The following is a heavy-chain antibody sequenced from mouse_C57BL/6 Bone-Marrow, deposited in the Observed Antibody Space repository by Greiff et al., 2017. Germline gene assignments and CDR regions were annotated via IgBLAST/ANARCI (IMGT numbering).Heavy chain of an antibody. CDR3: TRRYDSLDY. Sequence: EVQLQQSGTVLARPGASVKMSCKTSGYTFTSYWMHWVKQRPGQGLEWIGAIYPGNSDTSYNQKFKGKAKLTAVTPASTAYMELSSLTNEDSAVYYCTRRYDSLDYWGQGTTLTVSS. D-gene: IGHD2-4*01. CDR1: GYTFTSYW. V-gene: IGHV1-5*01. CDR2: IYPGNSDT. J-gene: IGHJ2*01.